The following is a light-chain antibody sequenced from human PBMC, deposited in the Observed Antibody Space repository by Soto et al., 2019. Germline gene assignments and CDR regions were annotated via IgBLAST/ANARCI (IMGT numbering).Light chain of an antibody. CDR3: QQRSSWPRT. CDR2: DAS. Sequence: EIVLTQSPATLSLSPGERATLSCRASKSVSSYLAWYQQKPGQTPRLLIYDASNRATGIPARFSGSGSGTDFTLNISSLEPEDFAVYYFQQRSSWPRTFGQGTKLQIK. CDR1: KSVSSY. J-gene: IGKJ2*01. V-gene: IGKV3-11*01.